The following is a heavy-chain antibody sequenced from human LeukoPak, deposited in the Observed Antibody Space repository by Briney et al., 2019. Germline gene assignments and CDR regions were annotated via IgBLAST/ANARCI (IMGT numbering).Heavy chain of an antibody. Sequence: ASVKVSCKVSGYTLTELSMHWVRQAPGKGLEWMGGFDPEDGETIYAQKIQGRVTMTEDTSTDTAYMELSSLRSEDTAVYYCANSEYSYGKYYFDYWGQGTLVTVSS. D-gene: IGHD5-18*01. CDR3: ANSEYSYGKYYFDY. V-gene: IGHV1-24*01. CDR1: GYTLTELS. CDR2: FDPEDGET. J-gene: IGHJ4*02.